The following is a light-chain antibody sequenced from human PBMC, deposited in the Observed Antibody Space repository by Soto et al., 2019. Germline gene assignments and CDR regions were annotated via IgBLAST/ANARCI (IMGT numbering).Light chain of an antibody. CDR1: SSDVRSYNL. CDR2: EGS. V-gene: IGLV2-23*03. J-gene: IGLJ2*01. Sequence: QSALTQPASVSGSPGQSITISCTGTSSDVRSYNLVSWYQQHPGKAPKLMIYEGSKRPSGVSNRFSGSKSGNTASLTISGLQAEDEADYYCCSYAGSSTFKVVFGGGTKLTVL. CDR3: CSYAGSSTFKVV.